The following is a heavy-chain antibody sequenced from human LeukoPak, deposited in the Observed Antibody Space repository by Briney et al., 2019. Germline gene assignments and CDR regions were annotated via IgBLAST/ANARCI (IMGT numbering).Heavy chain of an antibody. V-gene: IGHV3-53*01. CDR3: ASVNELDAFDI. CDR2: IYSGGST. Sequence: GGSLRLSCAASGFTVSSNYMSWVRQAPGKGLEWVSVIYSGGSTYYADSVRGRFTISRENSKNTLYLQMNSLRAEDTAVYYCASVNELDAFDIWGQGTMVTVSS. D-gene: IGHD1-1*01. J-gene: IGHJ3*02. CDR1: GFTVSSNY.